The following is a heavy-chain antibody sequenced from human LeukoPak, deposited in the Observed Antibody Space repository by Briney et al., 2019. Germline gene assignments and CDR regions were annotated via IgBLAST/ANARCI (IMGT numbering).Heavy chain of an antibody. Sequence: SETLSLTCTVSGGSISSYYSSWVRQPPGKGLEWIGYIYYSGSTNYNPSLKSRVTISVDTSKNQFSLKLGSVTAADTAVYYCARHSYWYFDLWGRGTLVTVSS. J-gene: IGHJ2*01. CDR3: ARHSYWYFDL. CDR2: IYYSGST. CDR1: GGSISSYY. V-gene: IGHV4-59*08.